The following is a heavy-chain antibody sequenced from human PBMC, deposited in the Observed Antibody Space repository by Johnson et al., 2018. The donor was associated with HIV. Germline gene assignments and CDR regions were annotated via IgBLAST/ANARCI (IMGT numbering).Heavy chain of an antibody. CDR2: IKSDGSTT. CDR3: VRGDGVTSAFDI. Sequence: EVHLVESGGGLVQPDGSLKLSCAASGFTVSDSAMHWVRQAPGKGLVWVSRIKSDGSTTTYADSVKGRFTISRDNAKNTLYLQMNSLGAEDTAVYYCVRGDGVTSAFDIWGQGTMVTVSS. CDR1: GFTVSDSA. D-gene: IGHD2-21*02. J-gene: IGHJ3*02. V-gene: IGHV3-74*02.